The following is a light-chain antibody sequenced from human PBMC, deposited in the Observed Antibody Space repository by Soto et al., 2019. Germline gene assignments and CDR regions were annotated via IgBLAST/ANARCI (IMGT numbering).Light chain of an antibody. CDR3: QQYSSSRT. Sequence: DIVLTQSPGTLSLSPGERATVYCRASQSVSSNHLAWYQQKPGQAPRLLIYGGSSRATGIPVRFSGSGSETDFTLTITRLEPEDFAMYYCQQYSSSRTFGQGTKVDI. J-gene: IGKJ1*01. V-gene: IGKV3-20*01. CDR1: QSVSSNH. CDR2: GGS.